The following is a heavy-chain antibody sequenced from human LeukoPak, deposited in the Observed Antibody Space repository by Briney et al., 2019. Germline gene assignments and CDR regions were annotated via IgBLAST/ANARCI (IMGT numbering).Heavy chain of an antibody. J-gene: IGHJ3*02. D-gene: IGHD2-15*01. CDR1: GGSISSSSYY. Sequence: SETLSLTXTVSGGSISSSSYYWGWIRQPPGKGLEWIGSIYYSGSTYYNPSLKSRVTISVDTSKNQFSLKLSSVTAADTAVYYCARLPGSGYCSGGSCSNAFDIWGQGTMVTVSS. CDR3: ARLPGSGYCSGGSCSNAFDI. CDR2: IYYSGST. V-gene: IGHV4-39*01.